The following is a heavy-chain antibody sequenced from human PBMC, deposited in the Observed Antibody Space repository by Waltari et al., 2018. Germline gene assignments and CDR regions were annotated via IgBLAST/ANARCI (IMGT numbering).Heavy chain of an antibody. D-gene: IGHD2-15*01. CDR3: ATWKFCTGGSCYGWGY. CDR1: GFTFSPSG. V-gene: IGHV3-74*01. Sequence: EVQLVESGGGLVQPGGSLRISCAASGFTFSPSGIHWVRQDPAKGLVWVSRINADGRSTGYADSVRGRFTISRDNAKNTVYLQMNSLRADDSALYYCATWKFCTGGSCYGWGYWGQGTLVTVSS. J-gene: IGHJ4*02. CDR2: INADGRST.